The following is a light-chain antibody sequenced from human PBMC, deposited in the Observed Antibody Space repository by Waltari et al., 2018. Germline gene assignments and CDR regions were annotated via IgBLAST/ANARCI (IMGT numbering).Light chain of an antibody. CDR3: QQSYSTPRCT. CDR2: AAS. J-gene: IGKJ2*01. V-gene: IGKV1-9*01. CDR1: QGISSY. Sequence: DIQLTQSPSFLSASIGDRVTITCRASQGISSYLAWYQQKPGKAPKLLIYAASTLQSGVPSRFSGSGSGTEFTLTISSLQPADFATYYCQQSYSTPRCTFGQGTKLEIK.